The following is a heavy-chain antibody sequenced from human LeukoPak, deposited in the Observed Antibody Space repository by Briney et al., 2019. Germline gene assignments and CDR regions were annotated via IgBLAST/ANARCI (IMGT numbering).Heavy chain of an antibody. CDR3: VRDFSLTRLERPFDY. J-gene: IGHJ4*02. D-gene: IGHD1-1*01. CDR2: IKQDGSGQ. V-gene: IGHV3-7*01. CDR1: GFTFSTYW. Sequence: GRSLRLSCAASGFTFSTYWMTWVRQAPGKGLEWVANIKQDGSGQYYVDSVKGRFTISRDNAKNSLYLQMSSLRAEDTAVYYCVRDFSLTRLERPFDYWGQGTLVTVSS.